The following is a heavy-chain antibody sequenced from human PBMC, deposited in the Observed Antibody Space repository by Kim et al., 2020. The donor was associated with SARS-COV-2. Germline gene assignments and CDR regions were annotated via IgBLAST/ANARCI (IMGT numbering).Heavy chain of an antibody. Sequence: GGSLRLSCAASGFFISGNSLNWVRQAPGKGLEWVSVLYSGGRTDYADSVKGRFTVSRDNSKNTLSLHMNILRGEDTAVYYCASYYGDYDGFDPCGQGTLV. CDR2: LYSGGRT. D-gene: IGHD2-21*02. CDR1: GFFISGNS. CDR3: ASYYGDYDGFDP. J-gene: IGHJ5*02. V-gene: IGHV3-66*01.